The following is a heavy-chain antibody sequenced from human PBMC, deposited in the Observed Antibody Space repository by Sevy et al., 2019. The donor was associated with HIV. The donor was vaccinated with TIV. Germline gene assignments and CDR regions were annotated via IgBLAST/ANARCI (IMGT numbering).Heavy chain of an antibody. V-gene: IGHV3-30-3*01. J-gene: IGHJ6*02. CDR3: AREDFVFGNYYGMDV. CDR2: ISYDGSNK. D-gene: IGHD2-15*01. CDR1: GFTFGSYA. Sequence: GGSPRLSCAASGFTFGSYAMDWVRQAPGKGLEWVAVISYDGSNKYYADSVKGRFTISRDNSKNTLYLQMNSLRAEDTAVYYCAREDFVFGNYYGMDVWGQGTTVTVSS.